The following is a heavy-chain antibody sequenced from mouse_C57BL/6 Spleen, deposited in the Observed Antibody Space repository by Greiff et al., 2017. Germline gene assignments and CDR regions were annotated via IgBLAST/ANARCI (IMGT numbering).Heavy chain of an antibody. D-gene: IGHD1-1*01. J-gene: IGHJ3*01. CDR1: GYAFSSSW. CDR3: ARGGYGSSPFAY. Sequence: QVQLKQSGPELVKPGASVKISCKASGYAFSSSWMNWVKQRPGKGLEWIGRIYPGDGDTNYNGKFKGKATLTADKSSSTAYMQLSSLTSEDSAVYFCARGGYGSSPFAYWGQGTLVTVSA. CDR2: IYPGDGDT. V-gene: IGHV1-82*01.